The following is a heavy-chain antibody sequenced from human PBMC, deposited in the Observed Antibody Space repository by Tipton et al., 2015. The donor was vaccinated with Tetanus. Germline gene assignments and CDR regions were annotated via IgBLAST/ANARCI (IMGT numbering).Heavy chain of an antibody. V-gene: IGHV4-34*01. CDR2: INHSGST. CDR3: ARDTREYNIDWD. CDR1: GGSFSAYY. J-gene: IGHJ4*02. D-gene: IGHD2-2*01. Sequence: TLSLTCAVYGGSFSAYYWSWIRQSPGKGLEWIGEINHSGSTTYSPSFKSRVTISVDTPKNQFSLKLTSLTVADTAVYYCARDTREYNIDWDWGQGTLVTVSS.